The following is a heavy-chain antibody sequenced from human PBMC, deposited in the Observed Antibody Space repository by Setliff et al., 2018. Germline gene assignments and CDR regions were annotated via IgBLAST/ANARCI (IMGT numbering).Heavy chain of an antibody. J-gene: IGHJ4*02. D-gene: IGHD2-2*01. CDR2: IYHSGST. CDR3: ARGALEYQLRPFDY. V-gene: IGHV4-38-2*01. Sequence: PSETLSLTCAVSGYSISSGYYWGWIRQPPGKGLEWIGSIYHSGSTYYNPSLKSRVTISVDTSKNQFSLKLSSVTAADTAVYYCARGALEYQLRPFDYWGQGTLVTVSS. CDR1: GYSISSGYY.